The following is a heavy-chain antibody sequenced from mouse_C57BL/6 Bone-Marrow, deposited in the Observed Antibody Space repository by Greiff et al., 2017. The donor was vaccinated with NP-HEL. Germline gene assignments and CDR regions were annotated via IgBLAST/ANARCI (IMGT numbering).Heavy chain of an antibody. V-gene: IGHV1-82*01. CDR1: GYAFSSSW. CDR2: IYPGDGDT. CDR3: APAYWYFDV. Sequence: QVQLLQPGPALVKPGASLKLSCTASGYAFSSSWMYWVNQRPGKGLEWIGWIYPGDGDTNYNGTFKGKANLTADKSSSTAYMQLSSLTSEDSAVYFCAPAYWYFDVWGTGTTVTVSS. J-gene: IGHJ1*03.